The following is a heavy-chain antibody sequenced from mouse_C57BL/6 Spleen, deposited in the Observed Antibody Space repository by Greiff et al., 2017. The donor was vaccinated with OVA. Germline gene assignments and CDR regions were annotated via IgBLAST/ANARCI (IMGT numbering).Heavy chain of an antibody. CDR2: IHPNSGST. J-gene: IGHJ3*01. D-gene: IGHD1-1*01. V-gene: IGHV1-64*01. CDR3: ARPGSSYGFAY. CDR1: GYTFTSYW. Sequence: VQLQQPGAELVKPGASVKLSCKASGYTFTSYWMHWVKPRPGQGLEWIGMIHPNSGSTNYNEKFKSKATLTVDKSSSTAYMQLSSLTSEDSAVYYCARPGSSYGFAYWGQGTLVTVSA.